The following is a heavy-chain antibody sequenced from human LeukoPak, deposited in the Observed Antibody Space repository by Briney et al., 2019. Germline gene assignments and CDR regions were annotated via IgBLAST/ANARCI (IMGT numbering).Heavy chain of an antibody. J-gene: IGHJ5*02. CDR3: ARAPRGDVVVPVASTLDP. CDR1: GYTFTNSG. CDR2: ISAYNGNT. D-gene: IGHD2-2*01. V-gene: IGHV1-18*01. Sequence: ASVKVSCKASGYTFTNSGVSWVRQAPGQGLEWMGWISAYNGNTNYAQKLQGRVTMTTDTSTNTAYMELRSLRSDDTAVYYCARAPRGDVVVPVASTLDPWGQGTLVTVSS.